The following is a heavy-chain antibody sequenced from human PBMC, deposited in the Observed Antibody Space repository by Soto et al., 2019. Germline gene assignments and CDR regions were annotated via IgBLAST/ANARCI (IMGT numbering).Heavy chain of an antibody. CDR2: IYYSGST. D-gene: IGHD3-10*01. CDR1: GGSVSSGSYY. CDR3: ARGYYGSGSYYNVDWFDP. V-gene: IGHV4-61*01. J-gene: IGHJ5*02. Sequence: SETLSLTCTVSGGSVSSGSYYWSWIRQPPGKGLEWIGYIYYSGSTNYNPSLKSPVTISVDTSKNQFSLKLSSVTAADTAVYYCARGYYGSGSYYNVDWFDPWGQGTLVTVSS.